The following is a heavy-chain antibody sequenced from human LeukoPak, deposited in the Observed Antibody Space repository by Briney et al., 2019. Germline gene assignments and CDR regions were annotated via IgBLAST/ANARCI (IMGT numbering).Heavy chain of an antibody. J-gene: IGHJ6*04. CDR2: ISGNFDCT. CDR3: AKEEVYNNGWTRKDG. V-gene: IGHV3-23*01. Sequence: ISGNFDCTYYADSVKGGFTISRENSKNTLYIQKDRLRDEDTAVYYCAKEEVYNNGWTRKDGWGKGTTVTVSS. D-gene: IGHD6-19*01.